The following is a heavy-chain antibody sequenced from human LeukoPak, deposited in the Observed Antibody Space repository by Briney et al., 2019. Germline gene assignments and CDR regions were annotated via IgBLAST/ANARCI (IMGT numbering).Heavy chain of an antibody. CDR3: ARGLELYYYDSSGYYSLYYFDY. J-gene: IGHJ4*02. CDR2: INTNTGNP. D-gene: IGHD3-22*01. V-gene: IGHV7-4-1*02. CDR1: GGTFSSYA. Sequence: ASVKVSCKASGGTFSSYAISWVRQAPGQGLGWMGWINTNTGNPTYGQGFTGRFVFSLDTSVSTAYLQISSLKAEDTAVYYCARGLELYYYDSSGYYSLYYFDYWGQGTLVTVSS.